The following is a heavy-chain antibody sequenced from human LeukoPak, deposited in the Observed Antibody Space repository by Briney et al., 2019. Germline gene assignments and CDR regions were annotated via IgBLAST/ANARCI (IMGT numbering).Heavy chain of an antibody. CDR1: GFTFSDAW. Sequence: PGGSLRLSCAASGFTFSDAWMSWVRQAPGKGLEWVGRIKSKNDGGTTEYAVPVRGRFTVSRDDSENTLSLQMNSLKIEDTAVYYCTKVIRGYSGSIDSWGQGTLVSVSS. CDR2: IKSKNDGGTT. V-gene: IGHV3-15*01. D-gene: IGHD1-26*01. J-gene: IGHJ4*02. CDR3: TKVIRGYSGSIDS.